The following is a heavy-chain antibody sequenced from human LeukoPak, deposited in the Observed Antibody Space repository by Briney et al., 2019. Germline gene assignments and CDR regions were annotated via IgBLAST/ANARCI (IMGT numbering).Heavy chain of an antibody. CDR1: GGSISSYY. D-gene: IGHD3-16*01. CDR3: ARGGGLREYYFDY. J-gene: IGHJ4*02. V-gene: IGHV4-59*01. Sequence: SETLSLTCTVSGGSISSYYWSWIRQPPGKGLEWIGYIYYSGSTNYNPSLKSRVTISVDTSKNQFSLKLSSVTAADTAVYYCARGGGLREYYFDYWGQGTLVTVSS. CDR2: IYYSGST.